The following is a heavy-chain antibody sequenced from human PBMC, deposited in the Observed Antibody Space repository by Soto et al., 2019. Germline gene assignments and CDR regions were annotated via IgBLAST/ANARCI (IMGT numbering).Heavy chain of an antibody. D-gene: IGHD3-9*01. V-gene: IGHV3-23*01. J-gene: IGHJ4*02. CDR3: AKVLTGYYYYIEY. CDR1: GFTFSSYA. CDR2: VGGSGEYT. Sequence: EVQLLESGGGLVQPGGSLRLSCAASGFTFSSYAMIWVRQAPGKGLEWVSGVGGSGEYTYYADSVKGRFTISRDNSKNTVYLQISSLRAEDTAVYYCAKVLTGYYYYIEYWGQGTLVTVSS.